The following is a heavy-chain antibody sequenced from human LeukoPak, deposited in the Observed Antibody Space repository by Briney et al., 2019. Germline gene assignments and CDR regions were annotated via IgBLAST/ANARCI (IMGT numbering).Heavy chain of an antibody. CDR1: GFTFSSYS. CDR2: ISSSSSYI. J-gene: IGHJ4*02. D-gene: IGHD2-21*02. V-gene: IGHV3-21*01. Sequence: PGGSLRLSCAASGFTFSSYSMNWVRQAPGKGLEWVSSISSSSSYIYYADSVKGRFTISRDNAKNSLYLQMNSLRAEDTAVYYCARGSHIVVVTAFYYWGQGTLVTVSS. CDR3: ARGSHIVVVTAFYY.